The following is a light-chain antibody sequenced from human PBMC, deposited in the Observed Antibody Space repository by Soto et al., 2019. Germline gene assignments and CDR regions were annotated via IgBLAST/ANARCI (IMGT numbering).Light chain of an antibody. Sequence: DIQMTQSPATLSASVGDRVTITCRASQTINRWLAWYQQKPGKAPQVLIYDASTLESGVPSRFSGSGSGTEFKLIINHLQPDDLATYYSQQYSSLWTFGQGTKVEIK. CDR3: QQYSSLWT. CDR2: DAS. V-gene: IGKV1-5*01. J-gene: IGKJ1*01. CDR1: QTINRW.